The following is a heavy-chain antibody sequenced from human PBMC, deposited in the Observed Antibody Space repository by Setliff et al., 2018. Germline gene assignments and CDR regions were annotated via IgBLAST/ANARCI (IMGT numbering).Heavy chain of an antibody. J-gene: IGHJ4*02. Sequence: GGSLRLSCATSGFTLSDYSMDWVRQAPGKGLEWVGRTRDKVSGYITEYAASVKGRFTFSRDDSKSIAYLQMSSLQTEDTALYYCTRVTHGLAAPEDYWGQGTLVTVSS. V-gene: IGHV3-72*01. CDR1: GFTLSDYS. CDR3: TRVTHGLAAPEDY. CDR2: TRDKVSGYIT. D-gene: IGHD2-15*01.